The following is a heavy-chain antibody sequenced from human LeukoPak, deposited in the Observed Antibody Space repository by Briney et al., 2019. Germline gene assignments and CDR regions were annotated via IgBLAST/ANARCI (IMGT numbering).Heavy chain of an antibody. V-gene: IGHV3-21*01. J-gene: IGHJ4*02. CDR2: ISSSSSYI. CDR3: ARGTLSGYLLYFDY. Sequence: NTGGSLRLSCAASGFTFSSYSMNWVRQAPGKGLEWVSSISSSSSYIYYADSVKGRFTISRDNAKNSLYLQMNSLRAEDTAVYYCARGTLSGYLLYFDYWGQGTLVTVSS. D-gene: IGHD6-25*01. CDR1: GFTFSSYS.